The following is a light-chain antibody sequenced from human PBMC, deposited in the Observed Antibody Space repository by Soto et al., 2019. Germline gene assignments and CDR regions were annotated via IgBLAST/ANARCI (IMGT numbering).Light chain of an antibody. CDR2: GAS. Sequence: EIVLTQSPATLSVSLGHSSALSCRASQSVSLSLAWYQMRPGQPPRLLIYGASTRATDIPARFSGSGSGTDFTLTISSLQPEDFATYYCQQLNSYPSITFGQGTRLENK. CDR1: QSVSLS. J-gene: IGKJ5*01. V-gene: IGKV3-15*01. CDR3: QQLNSYPSIT.